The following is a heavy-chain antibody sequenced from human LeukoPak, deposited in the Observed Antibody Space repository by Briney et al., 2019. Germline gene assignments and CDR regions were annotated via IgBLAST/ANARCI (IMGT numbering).Heavy chain of an antibody. CDR2: ISGSGGST. Sequence: GGSLRLSCAASRFTFSSYAMSWVRQAPGKGLEWVSAISGSGGSTYYADSVKGRFTISRDNSKNTLYLQMNSLRADDAAVYYCAKDQIGVLPDAFDVWGQGAMVSVSS. D-gene: IGHD3-10*01. J-gene: IGHJ3*01. V-gene: IGHV3-23*01. CDR1: RFTFSSYA. CDR3: AKDQIGVLPDAFDV.